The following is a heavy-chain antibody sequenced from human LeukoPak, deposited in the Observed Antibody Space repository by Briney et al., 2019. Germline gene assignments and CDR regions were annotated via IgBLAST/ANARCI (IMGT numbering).Heavy chain of an antibody. D-gene: IGHD6-13*01. CDR2: ISSSSSYI. V-gene: IGHV3-21*01. J-gene: IGHJ4*02. CDR3: AREARIAAADY. CDR1: GFTFSSYS. Sequence: GGSLRLSCAASGFTFSSYSMKWVRQAPGKGLEWVSSISSSSSYIYYADSVKGRFTISRDNAKNSLYLQMNSLRAEDTAVYYCAREARIAAADYWGQGTLVTVSS.